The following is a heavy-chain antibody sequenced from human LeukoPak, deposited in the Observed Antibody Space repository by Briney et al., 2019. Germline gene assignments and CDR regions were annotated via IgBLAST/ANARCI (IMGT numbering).Heavy chain of an antibody. CDR1: GFTFDDYT. CDR2: ISWAGGST. D-gene: IGHD3-9*01. V-gene: IGHV3-43*01. CDR3: AKDEVDGDIAY. Sequence: GRSLSLSCAASGFTFDDYTMPWVRQSAGQGLRWFSLISWAGGSTYYADSVTARFTISRDNSKHSLYLQMNSLITEPTALHYCAKDEVDGDIAYWGQGTLVTVSS. J-gene: IGHJ4*02.